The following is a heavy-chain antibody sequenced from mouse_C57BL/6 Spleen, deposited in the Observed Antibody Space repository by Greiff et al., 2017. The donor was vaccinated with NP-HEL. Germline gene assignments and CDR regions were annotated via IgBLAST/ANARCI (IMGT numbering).Heavy chain of an antibody. CDR3: ARHSITTVVGDAMDY. J-gene: IGHJ4*01. CDR1: GFTFSSYT. CDR2: ISGGGGNT. D-gene: IGHD1-1*01. Sequence: EVNVVESGGGLVKPGGSLKLSCAASGFTFSSYTMSWVRQTPEKRLEWVATISGGGGNTYYPDSVKGRFTISRDNAKNTLYLQMSSLRSEDTALYYCARHSITTVVGDAMDYWGQGTSVTVSS. V-gene: IGHV5-9*01.